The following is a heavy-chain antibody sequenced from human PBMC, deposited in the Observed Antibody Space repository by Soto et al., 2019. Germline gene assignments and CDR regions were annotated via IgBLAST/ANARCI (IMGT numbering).Heavy chain of an antibody. CDR2: IIPIFGTI. CDR1: GGTFSSYA. Sequence: QVQLVQSGAEVRKPGSSVKVSCKASGGTFSSYAISWVRQAPGQGLEWMGGIIPIFGTINYAQEFQGRITITADKSTSTAYMELSSLRPEDTAVYYCARGGVVITGYGMDLWGQGTTVTVSS. D-gene: IGHD3-22*01. J-gene: IGHJ6*02. V-gene: IGHV1-69*06. CDR3: ARGGVVITGYGMDL.